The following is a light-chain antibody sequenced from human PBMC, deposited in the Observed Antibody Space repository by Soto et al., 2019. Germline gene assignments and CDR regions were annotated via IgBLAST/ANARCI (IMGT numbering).Light chain of an antibody. Sequence: EIVLMQSPGTLSLSPGERATLSCRASQSVSSSSLAWYQQKRGQAPRLLIHGASSRATGIPERFSGSGSGTDFTLTISRLEPEDFAVYYCQQYGGSPRTFGQGTKVEVK. CDR1: QSVSSSS. J-gene: IGKJ1*01. CDR3: QQYGGSPRT. V-gene: IGKV3-20*01. CDR2: GAS.